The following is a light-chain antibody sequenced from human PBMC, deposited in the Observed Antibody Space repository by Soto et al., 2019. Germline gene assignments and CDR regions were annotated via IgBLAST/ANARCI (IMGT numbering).Light chain of an antibody. CDR1: ESISYY. CDR2: DAS. CDR3: QRRAGWPLT. V-gene: IGKV3-11*01. J-gene: IGKJ4*01. Sequence: EVVLTQSPATLSLSPGERATLSCRASESISYYLGWYQQKPGQAPRLLIYDASNRATGIPARFSGSGSGTDFTLTISSLEPEDFAVYYCQRRAGWPLTFGGGTKVEIK.